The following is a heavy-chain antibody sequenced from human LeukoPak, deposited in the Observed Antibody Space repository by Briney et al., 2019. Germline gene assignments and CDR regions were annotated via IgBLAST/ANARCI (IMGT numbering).Heavy chain of an antibody. D-gene: IGHD5-24*01. V-gene: IGHV3-23*01. CDR3: AKGLRDGYNLDAFDI. CDR1: GFTFSTYA. Sequence: PGGSLRLSCAVSGFTFSTYAMNWVRQSPGKGLEWVSAISGSGGSTYYADSVKGRFTVSRDNSKNTLYLQMNSLRAEDTAVYCCAKGLRDGYNLDAFDIWGQGTMVTVSS. J-gene: IGHJ3*02. CDR2: ISGSGGST.